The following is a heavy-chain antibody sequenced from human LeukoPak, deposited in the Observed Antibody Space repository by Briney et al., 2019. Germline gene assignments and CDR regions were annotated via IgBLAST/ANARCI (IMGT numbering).Heavy chain of an antibody. J-gene: IGHJ4*02. D-gene: IGHD6-13*01. CDR1: GYSFTSYW. Sequence: PGESLKISCKGSGYSFTSYWIGWVRQMPGKGLEWMGIIYPGDSDTRYSPSFQGQVTISAEKSISTAYLQWSSLKASDTAMYYCARQFESSSWYGGVLDYWGQGTLVTVSS. CDR3: ARQFESSSWYGGVLDY. CDR2: IYPGDSDT. V-gene: IGHV5-51*01.